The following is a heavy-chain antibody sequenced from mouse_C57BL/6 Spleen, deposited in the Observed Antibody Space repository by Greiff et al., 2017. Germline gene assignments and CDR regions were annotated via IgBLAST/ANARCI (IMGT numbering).Heavy chain of an antibody. Sequence: QVQLQQSGPELVKPGASVKISCKASGYAFSSSWMNWVKQRPGKGLEWIGRIYPGDGDTNYNGKFKGKATLTADKSSSTAYMQLSSLTSEDSAVYFCARPLITTVEVWYFDVWGTGTTVTVSS. CDR1: GYAFSSSW. J-gene: IGHJ1*03. V-gene: IGHV1-82*01. D-gene: IGHD1-1*01. CDR2: IYPGDGDT. CDR3: ARPLITTVEVWYFDV.